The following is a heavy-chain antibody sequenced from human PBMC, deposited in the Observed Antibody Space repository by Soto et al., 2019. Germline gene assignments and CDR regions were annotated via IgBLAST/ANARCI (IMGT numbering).Heavy chain of an antibody. V-gene: IGHV4-59*12. CDR3: ARSLYYYGSGSYPNYYGMDV. CDR2: IYYSGST. D-gene: IGHD3-10*01. J-gene: IGHJ6*02. CDR1: GGSISSYY. Sequence: SETLSLTCTVSGGSISSYYWSWIRQPPGKGLEWIGYIYYSGSTNYNPSLKSRVTISVDTSKDQFSLKLSSVTAADTAVYYCARSLYYYGSGSYPNYYGMDVWGQGTTVTVS.